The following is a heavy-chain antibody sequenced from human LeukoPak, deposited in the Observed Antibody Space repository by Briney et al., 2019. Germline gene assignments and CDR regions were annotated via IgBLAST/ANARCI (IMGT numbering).Heavy chain of an antibody. CDR2: INPNSGGT. D-gene: IGHD3-22*01. CDR1: GYTFTVYY. Sequence: GASVKVSCKASGYTFTVYYMHWVRQAPGQGLEWMGWINPNSGGTNYAQKFQGRVTMTRDTSISTAYMELSRLRSDDTAVYYCAREDSSGLYYFDYWGQGTLVTVSS. CDR3: AREDSSGLYYFDY. V-gene: IGHV1-2*02. J-gene: IGHJ4*02.